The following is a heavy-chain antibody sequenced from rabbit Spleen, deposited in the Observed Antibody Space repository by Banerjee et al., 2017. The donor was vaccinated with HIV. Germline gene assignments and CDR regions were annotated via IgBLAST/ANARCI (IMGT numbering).Heavy chain of an antibody. V-gene: IGHV1S45*01. J-gene: IGHJ4*01. CDR1: GVSLNDKDV. D-gene: IGHD1-1*01. CDR3: AKTYGSGSGYWYFNL. Sequence: EQLEESGGGLVQPEGSLTLTCKASGVSLNDKDVMCWVRQAPGKGLEWIACINVITGKAVYASWAKGRFTFSRTSSTTVTLQMTSLTAADTATYFCAKTYGSGSGYWYFNLWGPGTLVTVS. CDR2: INVITGKA.